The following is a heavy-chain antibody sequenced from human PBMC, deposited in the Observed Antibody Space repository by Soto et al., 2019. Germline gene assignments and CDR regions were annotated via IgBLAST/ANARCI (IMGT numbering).Heavy chain of an antibody. J-gene: IGHJ4*02. Sequence: QVQLVQSGAEVKKPGSSVKVSCKTSGDTFSSYAISWGRRPPGQGLEWRGGIIPTLGTQSYAQKFQGRVTITADKSTSTAYMELSSLRSEDTAVYYCARERSRYDRSGYYRPDDWGQGTLVTVSS. V-gene: IGHV1-69*06. CDR1: GDTFSSYA. CDR2: IIPTLGTQ. D-gene: IGHD3-22*01. CDR3: ARERSRYDRSGYYRPDD.